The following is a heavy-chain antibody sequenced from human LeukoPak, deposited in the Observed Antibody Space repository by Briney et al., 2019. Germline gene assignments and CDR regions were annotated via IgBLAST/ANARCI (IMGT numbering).Heavy chain of an antibody. Sequence: SQTLSLTCTVSGGSISSGSYYWSWIRQPAGKGLEWIGRIYTSGSTNYNPSLKSRVTISVDTSKNQFSLRLTSVTAADTAVYFCARGPYSYDSSGAFDIWGQGTMVTVSS. CDR3: ARGPYSYDSSGAFDI. V-gene: IGHV4-61*02. J-gene: IGHJ3*02. D-gene: IGHD3-22*01. CDR2: IYTSGST. CDR1: GGSISSGSYY.